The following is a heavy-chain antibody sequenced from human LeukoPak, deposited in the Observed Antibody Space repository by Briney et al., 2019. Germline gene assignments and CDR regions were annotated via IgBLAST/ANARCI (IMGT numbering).Heavy chain of an antibody. CDR1: GGSISSYY. CDR2: IYYSGST. V-gene: IGHV4-59*08. D-gene: IGHD6-19*01. Sequence: KPSETLSLTCTVSGGSISSYYWSWIRQPPGKGLEWIGYIYYSGSTNYNPSLRSRVTISVDTSQNQFSLKLSSVTAADTAVYYCARHASGWYDYYYYYGMDVWGQGTTVTVSS. J-gene: IGHJ6*02. CDR3: ARHASGWYDYYYYYGMDV.